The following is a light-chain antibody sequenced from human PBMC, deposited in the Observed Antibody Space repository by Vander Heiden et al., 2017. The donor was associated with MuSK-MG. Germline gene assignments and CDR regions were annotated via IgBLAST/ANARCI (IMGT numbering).Light chain of an antibody. CDR1: SSDVGSYNL. V-gene: IGLV2-23*01. Sequence: QSALTQPASLSGSPGQSITISCTGTSSDVGSYNLFSWYQQHPGKAPKLLIYEGSKRPSGVSYRFSASKSGNAASLTISGLQAEDEADYHCCSYARSSTHVVFGGGTKLTVL. J-gene: IGLJ2*01. CDR3: CSYARSSTHVV. CDR2: EGS.